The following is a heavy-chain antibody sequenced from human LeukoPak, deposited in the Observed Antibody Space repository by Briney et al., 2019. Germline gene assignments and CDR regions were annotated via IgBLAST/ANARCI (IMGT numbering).Heavy chain of an antibody. CDR2: ISGSGGRT. CDR1: GFSFSSYA. D-gene: IGHD1-26*01. Sequence: PWGSLRLSCAASGFSFSSYAMSWVRQAPGKGLEWVSAISGSGGRTYYADSVKGRFTISRDKSKNTLYLQMNSLRAEDTAVYYCAKGGQPNYCYYYMDVWGKGTTVTVSS. V-gene: IGHV3-23*01. J-gene: IGHJ6*03. CDR3: AKGGQPNYCYYYMDV.